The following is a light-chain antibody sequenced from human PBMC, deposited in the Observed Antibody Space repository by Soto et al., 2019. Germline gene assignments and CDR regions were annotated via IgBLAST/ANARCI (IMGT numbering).Light chain of an antibody. V-gene: IGKV1-5*03. CDR2: KAS. J-gene: IGKJ1*01. CDR3: QQYNSYPWT. Sequence: DIQMTTAPSTLSASVVERVNITCRASQSISSWLAWYQQKPGKAPKLLIYKASSLESGVPSRFSGSGSGTEFTLTICSLQPYDFATYYCQQYNSYPWTLGQGTKVDIK. CDR1: QSISSW.